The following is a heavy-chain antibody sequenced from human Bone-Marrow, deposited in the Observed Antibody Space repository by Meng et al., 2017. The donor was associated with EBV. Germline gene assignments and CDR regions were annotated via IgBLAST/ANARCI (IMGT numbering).Heavy chain of an antibody. CDR2: IHQSGST. CDR3: ARTEFGIVPNTEEPLGY. D-gene: IGHD1-26*01. Sequence: SCPGLVKLPGTVALTCGGSGGSIRRGHWWSWVRQPPGKGLEWIGEIHQSGSTNYNPSLKSRVTISLDMSKNQFSLNLNSVTAADTALYYCARTEFGIVPNTEEPLGYWGQGALVTVSS. V-gene: IGHV4-4*03. J-gene: IGHJ4*02. CDR1: GGSIRRGHW.